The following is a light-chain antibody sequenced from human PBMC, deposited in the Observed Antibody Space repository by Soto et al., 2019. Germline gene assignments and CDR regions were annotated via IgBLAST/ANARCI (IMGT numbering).Light chain of an antibody. V-gene: IGKV3-20*01. J-gene: IGKJ1*01. CDR3: QQYGSSPQT. CDR2: GAS. Sequence: MLTHSPGPVSLYPEEGATLSCRASQSLSNNIYLAWYQQKPGQAPRLLIYGASSRATGIPNRFSGSGSGTDFTLTISRLEAEDVAVYYCQQYGSSPQTFGQGTKVDIK. CDR1: QSLSNNIY.